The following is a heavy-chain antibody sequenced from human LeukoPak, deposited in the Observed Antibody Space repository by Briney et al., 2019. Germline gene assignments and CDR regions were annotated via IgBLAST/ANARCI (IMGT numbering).Heavy chain of an antibody. Sequence: SETLSLTCTVSGGSISSYYWSWIRQPAGKGLEWIGRIHTSGSTNYNPSLKSRVTMSVDASKNQFSLKLSSVTAADTAVYYCARDPTVRGVIIWSAFDIWGQGTMVTVSS. J-gene: IGHJ3*02. D-gene: IGHD3-10*01. CDR2: IHTSGST. V-gene: IGHV4-4*07. CDR1: GGSISSYY. CDR3: ARDPTVRGVIIWSAFDI.